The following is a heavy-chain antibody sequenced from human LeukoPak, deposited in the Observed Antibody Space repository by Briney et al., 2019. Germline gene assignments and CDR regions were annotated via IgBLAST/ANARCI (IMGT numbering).Heavy chain of an antibody. CDR1: GYTFTNYH. CDR2: INPNTGDR. J-gene: IGHJ4*02. Sequence: ASLKVSCTASGYTFTNYHINWVRQAPGQGLEWMGWINPNTGDRGYAQKFQGRVSITSGTSISTAYMELGSPRSEDTAVYFCARTTSLTASGYDYWGQGTLVTVSS. D-gene: IGHD4-17*01. V-gene: IGHV1-8*03. CDR3: ARTTSLTASGYDY.